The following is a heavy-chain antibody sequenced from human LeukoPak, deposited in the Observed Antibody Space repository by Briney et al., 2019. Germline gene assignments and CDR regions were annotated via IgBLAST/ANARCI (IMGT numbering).Heavy chain of an antibody. J-gene: IGHJ4*02. CDR2: IDYSGNT. Sequence: SETLSLTCTVSGGSISSYYWSWIRQPPGKGLEWIGYIDYSGNTNYNPSLKSRVTISVDTSKNQFSLMLSSVTAADTAVYYCAREGGYLQLRYFDYWGQGTLVTVSS. V-gene: IGHV4-59*01. CDR3: AREGGYLQLRYFDY. CDR1: GGSISSYY. D-gene: IGHD5-24*01.